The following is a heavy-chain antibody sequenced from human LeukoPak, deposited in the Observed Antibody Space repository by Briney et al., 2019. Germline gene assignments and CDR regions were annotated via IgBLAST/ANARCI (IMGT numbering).Heavy chain of an antibody. D-gene: IGHD3-22*01. Sequence: TGGSLRLSCAASGFTFSSYAMSWVRQAPGKGLEWVSAISGSGGSTYYADSVKGRLTISRDNSKNTLYLQMNSLRAEDTAVYYCAKAPLDYYDSSGYYYTAWGQGTLVTVSS. CDR2: ISGSGGST. CDR3: AKAPLDYYDSSGYYYTA. J-gene: IGHJ5*02. CDR1: GFTFSSYA. V-gene: IGHV3-23*01.